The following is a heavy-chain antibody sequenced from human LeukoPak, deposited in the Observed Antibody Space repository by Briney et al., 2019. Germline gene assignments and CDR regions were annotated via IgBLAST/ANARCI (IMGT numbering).Heavy chain of an antibody. CDR1: GGSISSYY. D-gene: IGHD6-13*01. CDR3: ATRIAAAGWYFQH. J-gene: IGHJ1*01. Sequence: SETLSLTCTVSGGSISSYYWSWIRQPPGKGLEWIGYIYYSGSTNYNPSLKSRVTISVDTSKNQFSLKLSSVTAADTAVYYCATRIAAAGWYFQHWGQGTLVTVSS. V-gene: IGHV4-59*01. CDR2: IYYSGST.